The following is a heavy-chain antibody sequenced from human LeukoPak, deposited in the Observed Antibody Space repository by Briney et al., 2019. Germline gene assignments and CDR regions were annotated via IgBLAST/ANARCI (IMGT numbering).Heavy chain of an antibody. CDR3: ARDPREITFGGVIVHKDY. D-gene: IGHD3-16*02. V-gene: IGHV3-7*01. CDR1: LFTLSSYW. Sequence: GGALRLSCAASLFTLSSYWMSGVRQAPGKGVEGVANIKQDVSAKYYVDSVTVRFTISRDKAKNSLYLQMNSLRAEDTAVYYCARDPREITFGGVIVHKDYWGQGTLVTVSS. CDR2: IKQDVSAK. J-gene: IGHJ4*02.